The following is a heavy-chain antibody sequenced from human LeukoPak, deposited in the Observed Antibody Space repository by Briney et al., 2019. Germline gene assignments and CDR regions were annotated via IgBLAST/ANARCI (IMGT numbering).Heavy chain of an antibody. CDR3: ARGGSPPEALGDTFDI. D-gene: IGHD1-26*01. CDR2: INTDGSGT. CDR1: GFTFSSYA. Sequence: GGSLRLSCAASGFTFSSYAMSWVRQAPGKGLVRVSRINTDGSGTTYADSVKGRFTISRDNAKNTLSLQMNSLRAEDTAVYYCARGGSPPEALGDTFDIWGQGTMVTVSS. J-gene: IGHJ3*02. V-gene: IGHV3-74*03.